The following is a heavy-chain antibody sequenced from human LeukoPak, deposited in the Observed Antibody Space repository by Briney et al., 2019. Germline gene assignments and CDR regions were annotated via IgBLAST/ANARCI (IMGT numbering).Heavy chain of an antibody. CDR3: ARLAGYSSGWYRYFDY. Sequence: SETLSLTCTVSGGSISSYYWSWIRQPPGKGLEWIGYIYYSGSTNYNPSLKSRVTISVATSKNQFSLKLSSVSAADTAVYYCARLAGYSSGWYRYFDYWGQGTLVTVSS. CDR2: IYYSGST. V-gene: IGHV4-59*08. D-gene: IGHD6-19*01. J-gene: IGHJ4*02. CDR1: GGSISSYY.